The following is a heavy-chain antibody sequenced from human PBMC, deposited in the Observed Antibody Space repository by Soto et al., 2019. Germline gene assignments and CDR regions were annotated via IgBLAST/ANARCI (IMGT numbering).Heavy chain of an antibody. J-gene: IGHJ3*02. D-gene: IGHD1-1*01. CDR1: GFTFSSYG. CDR3: ARGERTTGTQPAFDI. CDR2: IWYDGSNK. V-gene: IGHV3-33*01. Sequence: GGSLRLSCAASGFTFSSYGMHWVRQAPGKGLEWVAVIWYDGSNKYYADSVKGRFTISRDNSKNTLYLQMNSLRAEDTAVYYCARGERTTGTQPAFDIWVQGTMVTVSS.